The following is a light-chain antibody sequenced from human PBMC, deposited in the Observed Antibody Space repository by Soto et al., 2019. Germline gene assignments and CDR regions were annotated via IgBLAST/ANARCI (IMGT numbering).Light chain of an antibody. Sequence: DVEMTQSPSSVSASVGDRVTITCRASQAINKWLAWYQQKPGKAPKLLIYAAPNLQSGVPSRFSGSGSGTDFTLNISSLQPEDSATYYCQQANTFPYPFGPGTKVEIK. CDR2: AAP. J-gene: IGKJ3*01. CDR3: QQANTFPYP. CDR1: QAINKW. V-gene: IGKV1-12*01.